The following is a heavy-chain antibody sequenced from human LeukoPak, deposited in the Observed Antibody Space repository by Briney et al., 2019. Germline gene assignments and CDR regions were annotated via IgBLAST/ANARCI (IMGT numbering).Heavy chain of an antibody. Sequence: GGSLGLSCATSGFTFNNYNMNRVRQAPGRALEWVSSITSSGTYIFYADSVKGRFTISRDNAKNSLYLQMNSLGPEDTAVYYCARDPYSGNYGNYYYYYMDVWGKGTTVTISS. CDR1: GFTFNNYN. V-gene: IGHV3-21*01. J-gene: IGHJ6*03. D-gene: IGHD1-26*01. CDR2: ITSSGTYI. CDR3: ARDPYSGNYGNYYYYYMDV.